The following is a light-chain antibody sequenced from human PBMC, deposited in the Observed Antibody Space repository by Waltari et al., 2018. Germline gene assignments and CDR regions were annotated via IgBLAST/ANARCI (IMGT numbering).Light chain of an antibody. CDR2: RGD. CDR3: ASWDDSLNGHWV. J-gene: IGLJ3*02. V-gene: IGLV1-44*01. Sequence: QSVLTQTPSASGTPGQRVTISCSGSASNIGGSLVHCYQQLPGKAPKLLISRGDLRPSGVPDRFSGSKSGTSAALAISGLQSEDEADYFCASWDDSLNGHWVFGGGTKVTVL. CDR1: ASNIGGSL.